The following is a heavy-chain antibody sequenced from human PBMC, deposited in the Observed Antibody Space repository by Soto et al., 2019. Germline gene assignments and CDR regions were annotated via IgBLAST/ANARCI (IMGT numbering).Heavy chain of an antibody. CDR3: AKDTGYDFWSGYYPGAFDI. D-gene: IGHD3-3*01. CDR2: ISGSGGST. V-gene: IGHV3-23*01. J-gene: IGHJ3*02. Sequence: GGSLRLSCAASGFTFSSYAMSWVRQAPGKGLEWVSAISGSGGSTYYADSVKGRLTISRDNSKNTLYLQMNSLRAEDTAVYYCAKDTGYDFWSGYYPGAFDIWGQGTMVTVSS. CDR1: GFTFSSYA.